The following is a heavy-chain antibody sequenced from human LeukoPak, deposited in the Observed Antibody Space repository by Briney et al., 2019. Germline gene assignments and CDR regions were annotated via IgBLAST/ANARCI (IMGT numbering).Heavy chain of an antibody. D-gene: IGHD2-15*01. Sequence: SETLSLTCTVSGGSISSSSYYWGWIRQPPGKGLEWIGSIYYSGSTYYNPSLKSRVTISVDTSKNQFSLKLSSVTAADTAVYYCARDSRCSGGSCYSGFDYWGQGTLVTVSS. J-gene: IGHJ4*02. V-gene: IGHV4-39*07. CDR1: GGSISSSSYY. CDR2: IYYSGST. CDR3: ARDSRCSGGSCYSGFDY.